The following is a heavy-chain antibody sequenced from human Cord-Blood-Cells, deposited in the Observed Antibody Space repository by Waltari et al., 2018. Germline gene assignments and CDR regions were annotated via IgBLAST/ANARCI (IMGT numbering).Heavy chain of an antibody. V-gene: IGHV4-34*01. CDR3: ARVNYYGSGSYTIDY. CDR1: GGSFSGYY. Sequence: QVQLQQWGAGLLKPSETLSLTCAVYGGSFSGYYWSGIRQPPGKGLEWIGEINHSGSTNYHPALKSRVTISVDTSKHQFALKLCSVTAADTAVYYCARVNYYGSGSYTIDYWGQGTLVTVSS. CDR2: INHSGST. D-gene: IGHD3-10*01. J-gene: IGHJ4*02.